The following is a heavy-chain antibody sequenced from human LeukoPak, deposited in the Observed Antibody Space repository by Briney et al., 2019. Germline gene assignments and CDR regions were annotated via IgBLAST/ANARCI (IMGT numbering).Heavy chain of an antibody. CDR3: VRDEYRDV. D-gene: IGHD2/OR15-2a*01. CDR2: IFYGGST. CDR1: GGSISSSGYF. Sequence: SETLSLTCTVSGGSISSSGYFWGWIRQPPEKGLEWIGTIFYGGSTYYNPSLRGRVTMSIDASKNQFSLNLSSVTAADTAVYYCVRDEYRDVWGKGTTVTVSS. J-gene: IGHJ6*04. V-gene: IGHV4-39*07.